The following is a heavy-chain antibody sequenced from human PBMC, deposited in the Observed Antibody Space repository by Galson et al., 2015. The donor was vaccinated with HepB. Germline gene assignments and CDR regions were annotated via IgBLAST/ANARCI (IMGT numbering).Heavy chain of an antibody. CDR1: GGTFSSYA. Sequence: SVKVSCKASGGTFSSYAISWVRQAPGQGLEWMGGIIPIFGIANYAQKFQGRVTITADESTSTAYMELSSLRSEDTAVYYCARKAPIVVANWFDPWGQGTLVTVSS. V-gene: IGHV1-69*13. CDR2: IIPIFGIA. D-gene: IGHD3-22*01. CDR3: ARKAPIVVANWFDP. J-gene: IGHJ5*02.